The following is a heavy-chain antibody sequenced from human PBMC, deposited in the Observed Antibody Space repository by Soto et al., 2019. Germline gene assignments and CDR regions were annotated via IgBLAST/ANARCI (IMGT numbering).Heavy chain of an antibody. Sequence: ASVKVSCKPSGYTFSSYAISWVRQAPGQGLEWMGWISAYNDNTNYVQKLQGRVTMTTDTSTSTAYMELRSLRSDDTAVYYCARGTGGNWAAFDIWGERTMVTVSS. CDR2: ISAYNDNT. CDR1: GYTFSSYA. J-gene: IGHJ3*02. D-gene: IGHD2-15*01. V-gene: IGHV1-18*01. CDR3: ARGTGGNWAAFDI.